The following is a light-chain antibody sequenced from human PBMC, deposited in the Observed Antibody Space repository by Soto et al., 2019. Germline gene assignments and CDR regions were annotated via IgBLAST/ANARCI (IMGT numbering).Light chain of an antibody. V-gene: IGKV4-1*01. CDR2: WAS. CDR1: QSVLYSSNDKNF. J-gene: IGKJ4*01. CDR3: QQYYSTPPT. Sequence: DIVMTQSPDSLAVSLGERATINCKSSQSVLYSSNDKNFLAWFQQKPGQPPKLLIFWASTRESWVPARFSGSGSGTDFTLTNSSLQEEDVVVYYGQQYYSTPPTFGGGTKVAIK.